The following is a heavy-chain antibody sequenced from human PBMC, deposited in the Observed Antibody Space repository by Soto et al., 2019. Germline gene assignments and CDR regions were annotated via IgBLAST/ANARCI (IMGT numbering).Heavy chain of an antibody. CDR3: ARVAAVAASEYFQH. Sequence: QVQLVESGGGLVKPGGSLRLSCAASGFTFSDYYMSWIRQAPGKGLEWVSYISRSGSTIYYADSVKGRFTISRDNAKNSLYLQMNSLRAEGTAVYYCARVAAVAASEYFQHWGQGTLVTVSS. CDR2: ISRSGSTI. V-gene: IGHV3-11*01. CDR1: GFTFSDYY. D-gene: IGHD6-19*01. J-gene: IGHJ1*01.